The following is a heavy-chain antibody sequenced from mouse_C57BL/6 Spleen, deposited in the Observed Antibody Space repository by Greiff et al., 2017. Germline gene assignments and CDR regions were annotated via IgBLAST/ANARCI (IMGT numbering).Heavy chain of an antibody. V-gene: IGHV1-26*01. CDR3: AKIYYYGSSSYYYAMDY. CDR2: INPNNGGT. D-gene: IGHD1-1*01. J-gene: IGHJ4*01. CDR1: GYTFTDYY. Sequence: VQLQQSGPELVKPGASVKISCKASGYTFTDYYMNWVKQSHGKSLEWIGDINPNNGGTSYNQKFKGKATLTVDKSSGTAYMELRSLTSEDSAVYYCAKIYYYGSSSYYYAMDYWGQGTSVTVSS.